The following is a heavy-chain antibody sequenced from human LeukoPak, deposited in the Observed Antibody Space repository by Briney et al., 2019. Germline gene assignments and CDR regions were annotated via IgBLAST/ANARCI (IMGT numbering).Heavy chain of an antibody. CDR3: ARDPARSSIAAPSNVWGSPEAFDI. CDR1: GGTFSSYA. CDR2: IIPIFGTA. V-gene: IGHV1-69*05. Sequence: ASVKVSCKASGGTFSSYAISWVRQAPGQGLEWMGGIIPIFGTANYAQKFQGRVMITTDESTSTAYMELSSPRSEDTAVYYCARDPARSSIAAPSNVWGSPEAFDIWGQGTMVTVSS. D-gene: IGHD3-16*01. J-gene: IGHJ3*02.